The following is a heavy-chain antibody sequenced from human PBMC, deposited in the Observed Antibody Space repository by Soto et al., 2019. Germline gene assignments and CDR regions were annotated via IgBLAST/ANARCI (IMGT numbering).Heavy chain of an antibody. J-gene: IGHJ4*02. CDR1: GFTFSSYG. V-gene: IGHV3-30*18. D-gene: IGHD1-26*01. CDR3: AKVVGQDVGANGDY. Sequence: QVQLVESGGGVVQPGRSLRLSCAASGFTFSSYGMHWDRQAPGKGLEWVAVISYDGSNKYYADSVKGRFTISRDNSKNTLYLQMNSRRAEDTAVYYCAKVVGQDVGANGDYWGQGTLVTVSS. CDR2: ISYDGSNK.